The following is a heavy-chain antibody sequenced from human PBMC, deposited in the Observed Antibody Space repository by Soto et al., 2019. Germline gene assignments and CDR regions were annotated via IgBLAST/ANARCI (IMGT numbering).Heavy chain of an antibody. CDR3: ARHSLALRKNNWFDP. CDR1: GDSIISSDFY. V-gene: IGHV4-39*01. D-gene: IGHD3-3*02. Sequence: SETLSLTCTVSGDSIISSDFYWGWVRQPPGKGLEWIGSIFYLGSSYYNPSLKGRVTMSVDTSKNQFSLRLRSVTAADTALYFCARHSLALRKNNWFDPWGQGIMVTVSS. J-gene: IGHJ5*02. CDR2: IFYLGSS.